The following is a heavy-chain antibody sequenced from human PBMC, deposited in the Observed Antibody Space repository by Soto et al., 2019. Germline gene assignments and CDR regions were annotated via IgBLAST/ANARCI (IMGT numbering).Heavy chain of an antibody. V-gene: IGHV3-30*18. Sequence: QVQLVESGGGVVQPGRSLRLSCAASGFTFSSYGMHWVRQAPGKGLEWVAVILDDGSNKAYADSVTGRFTISRDNSKNTLYLQMNSLRAEDTAVYYCAKDRGSWCDWFHPWGQGTLVTVSS. CDR2: ILDDGSNK. J-gene: IGHJ5*02. CDR1: GFTFSSYG. D-gene: IGHD6-13*01. CDR3: AKDRGSWCDWFHP.